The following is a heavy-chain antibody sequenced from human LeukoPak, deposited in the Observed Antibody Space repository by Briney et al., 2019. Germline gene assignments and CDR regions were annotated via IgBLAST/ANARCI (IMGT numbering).Heavy chain of an antibody. V-gene: IGHV4-59*01. CDR3: ARDRGSSGNDYYFDY. CDR1: GGSISSYY. J-gene: IGHJ4*02. CDR2: IYNGGST. Sequence: PSETLSLTCTVSGGSISSYYWTWIRQPPGKGLEWIGNIYNGGSTNYNPSLKSRVTISADTSKNQFSLKVTSVTAADTAVYYCARDRGSSGNDYYFDYWGQGTLVTVSS. D-gene: IGHD6-25*01.